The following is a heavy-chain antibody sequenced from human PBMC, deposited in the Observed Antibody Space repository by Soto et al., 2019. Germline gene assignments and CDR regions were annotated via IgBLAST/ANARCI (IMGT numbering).Heavy chain of an antibody. V-gene: IGHV3-23*01. Sequence: EVQLLESGGTLVQPGGSLRLSCAASGFTFSNYAMSWVRQAPGKGLEWVSDISGSGGTTDYADSVKGRFTISSDNSKNTLYLQMNSLRAEDTAVYYCAKLGSSWYTPFDYWGQGTLVTVSS. CDR2: ISGSGGTT. J-gene: IGHJ4*02. CDR1: GFTFSNYA. D-gene: IGHD6-13*01. CDR3: AKLGSSWYTPFDY.